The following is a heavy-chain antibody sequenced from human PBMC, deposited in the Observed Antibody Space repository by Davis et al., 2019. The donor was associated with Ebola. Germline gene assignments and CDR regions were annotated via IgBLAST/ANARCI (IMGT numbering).Heavy chain of an antibody. CDR3: ARDPYTLRSPDYYYYYGMDV. Sequence: PGGSLRLSCAASGFTFSSYSMNWVRQAPGKGLEWVSSISSSSSYIYYADSVKGRFTISRDNAKNSLYLQMNSLRAEDTAVYYCARDPYTLRSPDYYYYYGMDVWGQGTTVTVSS. D-gene: IGHD2/OR15-2a*01. CDR2: ISSSSSYI. V-gene: IGHV3-21*01. CDR1: GFTFSSYS. J-gene: IGHJ6*02.